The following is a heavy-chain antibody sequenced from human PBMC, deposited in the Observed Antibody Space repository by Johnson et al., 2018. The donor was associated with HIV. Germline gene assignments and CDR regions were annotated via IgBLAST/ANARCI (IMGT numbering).Heavy chain of an antibody. D-gene: IGHD1-26*01. CDR2: ISTNGGST. V-gene: IGHV3-64*01. J-gene: IGHJ3*02. CDR3: ARDMREGAVDI. CDR1: RFTFSSYA. Sequence: VQLVESGGGLVQPGGSLKLSCAASRFTFSSYAMHWVRQAPGKGLEYVSAISTNGGSTYYANSVKGRFTISRDNSKNTLFLQMGSLRPEDMAVYYCARDMREGAVDIWGQGTMVIVSS.